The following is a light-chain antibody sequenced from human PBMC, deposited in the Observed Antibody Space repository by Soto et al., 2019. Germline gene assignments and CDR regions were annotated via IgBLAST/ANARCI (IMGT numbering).Light chain of an antibody. CDR1: SGDIGGYNS. CDR2: EVV. V-gene: IGLV2-14*01. J-gene: IGLJ2*01. CDR3: STWDASLNALI. Sequence: QSALTQPASVSGSPGQSITISCTGTSGDIGGYNSVSWYQQHPGKAPKLLIYEVVKRPSGVSNRFSGSKSGNTASLTISGLQADDEADYYCSTWDASLNALIFGGGTKLTVL.